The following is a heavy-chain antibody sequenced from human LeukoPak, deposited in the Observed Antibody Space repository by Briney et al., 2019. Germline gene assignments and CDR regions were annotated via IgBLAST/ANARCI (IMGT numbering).Heavy chain of an antibody. J-gene: IGHJ4*02. CDR3: AREPRITMVRGVIIGYFDY. V-gene: IGHV4-39*07. CDR2: IYYSGTT. CDR1: GDSISSSGYY. D-gene: IGHD3-10*01. Sequence: NPSETLSLTCTVSGDSISSSGYYWGWIRQPPGKGLEWIGSIYYSGTTYYNPSLKSRVTISVDTSKSQFSLKVSSVTAADTAVYYCAREPRITMVRGVIIGYFDYWGQGTLVTVSS.